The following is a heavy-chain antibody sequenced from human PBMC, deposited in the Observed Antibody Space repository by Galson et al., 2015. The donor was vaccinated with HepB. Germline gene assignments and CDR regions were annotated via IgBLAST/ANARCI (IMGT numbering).Heavy chain of an antibody. Sequence: SLRLSCAASGFTFSSYAMSWVRQAPGKGLEWVSAISGSGGSTYYADSVKGRFTISRDNSKNTLYLQMNSLRAEDTAVYYCAKGRDDPPYCDDYWGQGTLVTVSS. CDR1: GFTFSSYA. D-gene: IGHD2-21*01. V-gene: IGHV3-23*01. CDR3: AKGRDDPPYCDDY. J-gene: IGHJ4*02. CDR2: ISGSGGST.